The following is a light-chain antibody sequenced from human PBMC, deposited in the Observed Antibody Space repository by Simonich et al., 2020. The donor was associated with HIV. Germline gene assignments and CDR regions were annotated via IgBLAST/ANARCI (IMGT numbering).Light chain of an antibody. CDR3: QHYYNWPPIT. Sequence: EIVMTQSPATLSVSPGERATLSCRASQSVSSNLAWYQQKPGLAPRLLIYAASTRAIGIPARFSGSGSGTEFTLTINSMQSEDFAVYYCQHYYNWPPITFGQGTRLDIK. V-gene: IGKV3-15*01. J-gene: IGKJ5*01. CDR1: QSVSSN. CDR2: AAS.